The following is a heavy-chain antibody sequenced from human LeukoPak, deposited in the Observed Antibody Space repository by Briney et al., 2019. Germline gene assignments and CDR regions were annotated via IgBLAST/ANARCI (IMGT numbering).Heavy chain of an antibody. CDR3: TTDIDVVGDIDY. Sequence: GGSLRLSCAASGFTFIDHYMDWVRQAPWKGLEWVGRTTNNANTYTTEYAASVKGRFTISRDDSKNSLYLQMNSLKTEDTAVYYCTTDIDVVGDIDYWGQGTLVTVSS. CDR2: TTNNANTYTT. D-gene: IGHD3-16*01. V-gene: IGHV3-72*01. CDR1: GFTFIDHY. J-gene: IGHJ4*02.